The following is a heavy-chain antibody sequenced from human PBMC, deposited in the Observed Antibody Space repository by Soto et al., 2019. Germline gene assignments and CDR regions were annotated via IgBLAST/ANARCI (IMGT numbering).Heavy chain of an antibody. Sequence: GGSLRLSCAVYGFSFGTYWRSWVRQAPGKGLEWLASIKQDGSERYYLDSVKGRFTISRDNAKDSLSLQMNSLRGEDTAFYYCARDVGPITIFGEALSGYFDFWGQGTLVTVSS. V-gene: IGHV3-7*03. CDR1: GFSFGTYW. D-gene: IGHD3-3*01. J-gene: IGHJ4*02. CDR3: ARDVGPITIFGEALSGYFDF. CDR2: IKQDGSER.